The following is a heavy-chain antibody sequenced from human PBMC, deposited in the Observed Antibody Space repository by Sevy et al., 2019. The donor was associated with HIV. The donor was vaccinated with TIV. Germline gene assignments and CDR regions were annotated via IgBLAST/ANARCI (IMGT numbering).Heavy chain of an antibody. CDR3: AREGSAYDTYYYHYAMDV. D-gene: IGHD5-12*01. Sequence: GGSLRLSCAASGFTFKSYWITWVRQAPGKGLEWVANINQDGSEKYYSDSLKGRFSISRDNSKNSVHLQINTLRAEDTAVYYCAREGSAYDTYYYHYAMDVWGQGTTVTVSS. J-gene: IGHJ6*02. CDR2: INQDGSEK. V-gene: IGHV3-7*01. CDR1: GFTFKSYW.